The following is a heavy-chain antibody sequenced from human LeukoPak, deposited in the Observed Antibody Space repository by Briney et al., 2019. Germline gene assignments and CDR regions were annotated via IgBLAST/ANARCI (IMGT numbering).Heavy chain of an antibody. V-gene: IGHV3-30*02. CDR2: IRYDGSNK. Sequence: GGSLRLSCAASGFTFSSYGMYWVRQAPGKGLEWVAFIRYDGSNKYYADSVKGRFTISRDNSKNTLYLQMNSLRAKDTAVYYCAKKWSEAFDIWGQGTMVTVSS. CDR3: AKKWSEAFDI. CDR1: GFTFSSYG. J-gene: IGHJ3*02. D-gene: IGHD2-15*01.